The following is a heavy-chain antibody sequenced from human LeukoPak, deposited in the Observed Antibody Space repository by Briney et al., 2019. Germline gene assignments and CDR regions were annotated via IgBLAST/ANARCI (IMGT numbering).Heavy chain of an antibody. V-gene: IGHV1-2*02. CDR1: GYTFTGYL. CDR3: ARAFDNRGYDARIFDY. Sequence: ASVKDSFMASGYTFTGYLMHWVRQAPGQGLEWMGWINPNGGATSYAQKFQGRVTMTRDTSISTNYMELSRVRSDDTAVYYCARAFDNRGYDARIFDYWGQGTLVTVSS. CDR2: INPNGGAT. D-gene: IGHD3-22*01. J-gene: IGHJ4*02.